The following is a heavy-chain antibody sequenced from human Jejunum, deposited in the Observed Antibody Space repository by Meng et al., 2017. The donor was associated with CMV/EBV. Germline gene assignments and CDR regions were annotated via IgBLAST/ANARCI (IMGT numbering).Heavy chain of an antibody. CDR1: GFTFGSYG. CDR3: ARTANIGFANNGFDL. D-gene: IGHD2-21*02. Sequence: GFTFGSYGMHWVRQAPGEGLGWVTFIRYDGSNQCYADSVKGRFTISRDTSKNTLYLQMDSLRAEDTAVYYCARTANIGFANNGFDLWSRGTLVTVSS. J-gene: IGHJ5*02. V-gene: IGHV3-30*02. CDR2: IRYDGSNQ.